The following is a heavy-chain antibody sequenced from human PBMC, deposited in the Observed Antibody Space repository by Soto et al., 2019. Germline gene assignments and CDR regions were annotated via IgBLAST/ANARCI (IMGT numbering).Heavy chain of an antibody. Sequence: QVQLQQWGAGLLKPSETLSLTCAVYGGSFSGYYWSWIRQPPGKGLEWIGEINHSGSTNYNPSLKTRATISVDTSKNQFSLSLSSVPAADTAVYYCAKGPHLPTNGMDVGGQGTTVTVSS. CDR3: AKGPHLPTNGMDV. J-gene: IGHJ6*02. CDR1: GGSFSGYY. CDR2: INHSGST. V-gene: IGHV4-34*01.